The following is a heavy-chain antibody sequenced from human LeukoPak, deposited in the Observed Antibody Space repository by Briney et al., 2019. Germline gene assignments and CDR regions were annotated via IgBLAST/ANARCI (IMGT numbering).Heavy chain of an antibody. V-gene: IGHV3-43*02. CDR3: GKVLGYYDSSGYYQEGGFDY. J-gene: IGHJ4*02. D-gene: IGHD3-22*01. Sequence: PGGSLRLFCAASGFXFDDYDIHWVRQATAKGLEWVFLISWHGGSTYYADSVKGRFTISRDNNKNSLYLQMNRVRTEDTALYYGGKVLGYYDSSGYYQEGGFDYWGRETLVTVSS. CDR1: GFXFDDYD. CDR2: ISWHGGST.